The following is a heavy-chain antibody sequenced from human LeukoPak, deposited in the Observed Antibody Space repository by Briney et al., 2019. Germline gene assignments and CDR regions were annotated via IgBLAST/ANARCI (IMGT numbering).Heavy chain of an antibody. J-gene: IGHJ6*02. CDR3: ASPTYSSSFYYYYGMDV. CDR2: INSDGSST. D-gene: IGHD6-13*01. CDR1: GFTFSSYW. Sequence: GGSLRLSCAASGFTFSSYWMHWVRQAPGKGLVWVSRINSDGSSTSYADSVKGRFTISRDNSKNTLYLQMNSLRAEDTAVYYCASPTYSSSFYYYYGMDVWGQGTTVTVSS. V-gene: IGHV3-74*01.